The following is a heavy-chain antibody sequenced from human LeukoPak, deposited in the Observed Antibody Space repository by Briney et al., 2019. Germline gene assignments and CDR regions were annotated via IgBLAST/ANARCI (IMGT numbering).Heavy chain of an antibody. D-gene: IGHD3-3*01. CDR3: ARRSGLEY. V-gene: IGHV3-7*01. Sequence: GSLRLSCEASGFTFSDYWMSWVRQAPGKGLEWVANIKQDGSEEYYVDSVRGRFTISRDNAKNSLYLQMNSLRVDDTAVYYCARRSGLEYWGQGTLVTVSS. CDR1: GFTFSDYW. CDR2: IKQDGSEE. J-gene: IGHJ4*02.